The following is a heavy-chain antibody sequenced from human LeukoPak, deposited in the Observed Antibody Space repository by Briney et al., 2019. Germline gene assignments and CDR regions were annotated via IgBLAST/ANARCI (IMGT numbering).Heavy chain of an antibody. Sequence: GGSLRLSCAASGFTFSSSWMSWVRQAPGKGLEWVADIKKDGSETYYVDSVKGRFTISRDNAKNSLYLQMNSLRAEDTAIYYCARGRYSSTTYYFDSWGQGTLVTVSS. CDR3: ARGRYSSTTYYFDS. D-gene: IGHD6-13*01. CDR2: IKKDGSET. V-gene: IGHV3-7*03. J-gene: IGHJ4*02. CDR1: GFTFSSSW.